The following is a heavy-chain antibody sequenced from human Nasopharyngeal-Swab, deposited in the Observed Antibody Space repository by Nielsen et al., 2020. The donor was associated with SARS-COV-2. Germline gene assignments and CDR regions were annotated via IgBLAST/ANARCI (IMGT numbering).Heavy chain of an antibody. V-gene: IGHV3-9*01. CDR2: ISWNSGSI. D-gene: IGHD4-23*01. Sequence: SLKISCAASGFTFDDYAMHWVRQAPGKGLEWVSGISWNSGSIGYADSVKGRFTISRDNAKNSLYLQMSSLRAEDTALYYCANGGGNSGWYFDLWGRGTLVTVSS. J-gene: IGHJ2*01. CDR1: GFTFDDYA. CDR3: ANGGGNSGWYFDL.